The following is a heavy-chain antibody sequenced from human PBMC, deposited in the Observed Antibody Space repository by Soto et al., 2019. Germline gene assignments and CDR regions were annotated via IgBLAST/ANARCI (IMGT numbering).Heavy chain of an antibody. CDR3: SRDQGGVCSGYDN. CDR1: GFTFSSYA. J-gene: IGHJ4*02. CDR2: ISYDGSNK. Sequence: QVQLVESGGGVVQPGRSLRLSCAASGFTFSSYAMHWVRQAPGKGLEWVSGISYDGSNKSYAESVKGRFTISRDNSKNTLYLQMNSLRDEATAVYYWSRDQGGVCSGYDNWGQGTLVTVSS. V-gene: IGHV3-30-3*01. D-gene: IGHD3-3*01.